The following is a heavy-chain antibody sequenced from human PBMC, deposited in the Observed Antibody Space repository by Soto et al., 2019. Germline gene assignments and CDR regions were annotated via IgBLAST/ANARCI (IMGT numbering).Heavy chain of an antibody. CDR2: IKQDGSQK. Sequence: GGSLGLSRAASGFTLSSYGMSGVCQATGKGMEWVANIKQDGSQKWYGDSVKGRFTISRDNAKKTLYQQMNTLRAEDTAAYTCARGDYHDISGPFSDASDLRSQASIVTV. CDR1: GFTLSSYG. V-gene: IGHV3-7*04. J-gene: IGHJ3*01. D-gene: IGHD3-22*01. CDR3: ARGDYHDISGPFSDASDL.